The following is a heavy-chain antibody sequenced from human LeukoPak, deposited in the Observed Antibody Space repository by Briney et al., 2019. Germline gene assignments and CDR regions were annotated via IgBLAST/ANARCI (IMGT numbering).Heavy chain of an antibody. V-gene: IGHV5-51*01. Sequence: GESLKISCKGSGYSFTNYWIGWVRQMPGKGLEWMGIIYPGDSDTRYSPSFQGQVTISADKSISTAYLQWSSLKASDTAMYYCARTYYDYVGGSYRPTNFDYWGQGTLVTVSP. CDR1: GYSFTNYW. D-gene: IGHD3-16*02. CDR3: ARTYYDYVGGSYRPTNFDY. J-gene: IGHJ4*02. CDR2: IYPGDSDT.